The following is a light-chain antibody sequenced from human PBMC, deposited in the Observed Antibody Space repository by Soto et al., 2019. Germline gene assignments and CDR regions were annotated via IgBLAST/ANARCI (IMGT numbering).Light chain of an antibody. V-gene: IGKV3-20*01. CDR1: QNIKNNY. CDR2: GAS. J-gene: IGKJ4*01. CDR3: QQHGTSIT. Sequence: VVMTKSPRTLYLSPGERASLSCRASQNIKNNYVGWYQQKPGQAPTLLIYGASARATGVPDRFSGSGSGTDFTLIINRLEPEEFAVYYCQQHGTSITFGGGTKLQSK.